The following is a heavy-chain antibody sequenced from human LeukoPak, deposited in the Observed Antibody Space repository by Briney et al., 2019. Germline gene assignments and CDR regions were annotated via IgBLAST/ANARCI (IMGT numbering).Heavy chain of an antibody. D-gene: IGHD3-16*01. CDR2: INHSGST. V-gene: IGHV4-34*01. J-gene: IGHJ4*02. CDR3: ARARGGY. Sequence: SETLSLTCAVYGGSFSGYYWSWIRQPPGKGLVWIGEINHSGSTNYNPSLKSRVTISVDTSKNQFSLKLSSVTAADTAVYYCARARGGYWGQGTLVTVSS. CDR1: GGSFSGYY.